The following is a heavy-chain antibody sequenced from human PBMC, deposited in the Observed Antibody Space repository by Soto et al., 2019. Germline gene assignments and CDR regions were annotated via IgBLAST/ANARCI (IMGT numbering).Heavy chain of an antibody. Sequence: QVQLVESGGGVVQPGRSLRLSCAASGFTFSSYGMHWVRQAPGKGLEWVAVISYDGSNKYYADSVKGRFTISRDNSKNTLYLQMNRLRAEDTAVYYCEKDWDGDYKAVGAFDIWGQGTMVTVSS. CDR2: ISYDGSNK. J-gene: IGHJ3*02. D-gene: IGHD4-17*01. CDR3: EKDWDGDYKAVGAFDI. V-gene: IGHV3-30*18. CDR1: GFTFSSYG.